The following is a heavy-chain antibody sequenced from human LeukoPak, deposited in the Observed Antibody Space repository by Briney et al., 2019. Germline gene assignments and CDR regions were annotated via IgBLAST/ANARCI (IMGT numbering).Heavy chain of an antibody. CDR1: GVSFISYG. Sequence: GGSLRLSCAASGVSFISYGMSWVRQAPGKGLEWVANINQGGSDKHYVDSRFTISRDNANNSLYLQMNSLRAEDTAVYYCVRESRSGSYSGYWGQGTLVTVSS. D-gene: IGHD1-26*01. CDR3: VRESRSGSYSGY. CDR2: INQGGSDK. V-gene: IGHV3-7*01. J-gene: IGHJ4*02.